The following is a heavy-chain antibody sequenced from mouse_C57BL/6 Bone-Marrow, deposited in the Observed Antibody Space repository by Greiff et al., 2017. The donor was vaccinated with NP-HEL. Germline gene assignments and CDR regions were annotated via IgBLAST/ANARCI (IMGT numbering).Heavy chain of an antibody. J-gene: IGHJ2*01. CDR3: ARCCDGGYFDY. CDR1: GFTFSDYG. CDR2: ISSGSSTI. Sequence: EVQLQQSGGGLVKPGGSLKLSCAASGFTFSDYGMHWVRQAPEKGLEWVAYISSGSSTIYYADTVKGRFTISRDNAKNTLFLQMTSLRSEDTAMYYCARCCDGGYFDYWGQGTTLTVSS. D-gene: IGHD2-13*01. V-gene: IGHV5-17*01.